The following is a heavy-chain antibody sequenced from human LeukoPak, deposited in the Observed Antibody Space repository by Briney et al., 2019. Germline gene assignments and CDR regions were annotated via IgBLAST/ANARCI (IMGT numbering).Heavy chain of an antibody. Sequence: ASVKVSCKASGYTFTGCYMHWVRQAPGQGLEWMGWINPNSGGTNYAQKFQGRVTMTRDTSISTAYMELSRLRSDDTAVYYCAIGKVGATKFDYWGQGTLVTVSS. CDR1: GYTFTGCY. CDR2: INPNSGGT. CDR3: AIGKVGATKFDY. D-gene: IGHD1-26*01. V-gene: IGHV1-2*02. J-gene: IGHJ4*02.